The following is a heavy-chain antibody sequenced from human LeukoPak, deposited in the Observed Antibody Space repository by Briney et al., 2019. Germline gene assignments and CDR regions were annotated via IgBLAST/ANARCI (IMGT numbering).Heavy chain of an antibody. V-gene: IGHV3-48*04. CDR3: ARDLESTWYSSGWSTDGMDV. D-gene: IGHD6-19*01. CDR1: GFTFTGHN. Sequence: GGSLRLSCAASGFTFTGHNMNWVRQAPGKGLEWVSFVSISSGTIYYAGSVKGRFSISRDNAKNSLYLQMNSLRAEDTAVYYCARDLESTWYSSGWSTDGMDVWGQGTTVTVSS. J-gene: IGHJ6*02. CDR2: VSISSGTI.